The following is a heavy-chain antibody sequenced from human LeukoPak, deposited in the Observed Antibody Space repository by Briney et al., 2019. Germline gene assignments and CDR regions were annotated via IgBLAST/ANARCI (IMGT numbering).Heavy chain of an antibody. V-gene: IGHV3-23*01. CDR1: GFTFSNFA. Sequence: PGGSLRLSCAASGFTFSNFAMSWVRQAPGKGLEWVATVSGGAGSPYYADSVRGRSTISRDNSQNTLSLHMTSLRAEDTAIYYCAKSLTKITPATFDQWGQGTLVTVTS. D-gene: IGHD2-2*01. J-gene: IGHJ4*02. CDR2: VSGGAGSP. CDR3: AKSLTKITPATFDQ.